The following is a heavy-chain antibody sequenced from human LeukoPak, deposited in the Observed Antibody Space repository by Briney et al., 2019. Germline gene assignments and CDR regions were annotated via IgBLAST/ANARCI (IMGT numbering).Heavy chain of an antibody. CDR1: GVTFSSYA. D-gene: IGHD1-7*01. J-gene: IGHJ4*02. CDR2: INPGGGST. Sequence: AGGSLRLSCAASGVTFSSYAMNWVRQGPGKGLEWVSAINPGGGSTYYADSVEGRFTISRDNSKNTLYLQMNSLRAEDTAVYYCAKAGGNSLFDYWGQGTLITVSS. V-gene: IGHV3-23*01. CDR3: AKAGGNSLFDY.